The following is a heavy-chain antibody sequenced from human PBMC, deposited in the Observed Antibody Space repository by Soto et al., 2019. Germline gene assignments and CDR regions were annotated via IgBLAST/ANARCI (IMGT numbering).Heavy chain of an antibody. D-gene: IGHD6-19*01. CDR2: IYYSGST. Sequence: PSETLSLTCTVSGGSISSGGYYWSWIRQHPGKGLEWIGYIYYSGSTYYNPSLKSRVTISVDTSKNQFSLKLSSVTAADTAVYYCARGKRWLVYYYYGMDVWGQGTTVTVSS. J-gene: IGHJ6*02. CDR1: GGSISSGGYY. CDR3: ARGKRWLVYYYYGMDV. V-gene: IGHV4-31*03.